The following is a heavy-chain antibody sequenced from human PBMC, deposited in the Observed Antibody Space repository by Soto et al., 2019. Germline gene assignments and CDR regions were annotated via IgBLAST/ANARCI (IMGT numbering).Heavy chain of an antibody. CDR3: AREGYDSSGYYYSEFDY. J-gene: IGHJ4*02. Sequence: QVQLQESGPGLVKPSETLSLTCPVSGGSITRHFWSWIRQPPGKGLEWIGYIYYSGSTNYNPSLKSRVTISVDTSKNQFSLKLSSVTAADTAVYYCAREGYDSSGYYYSEFDYWGQGTLVTVSS. V-gene: IGHV4-59*11. CDR1: GGSITRHF. CDR2: IYYSGST. D-gene: IGHD3-22*01.